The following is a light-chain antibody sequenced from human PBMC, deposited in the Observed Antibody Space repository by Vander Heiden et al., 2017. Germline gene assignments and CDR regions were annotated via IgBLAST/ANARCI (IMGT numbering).Light chain of an antibody. Sequence: QSALTQPPSASGSPGQSVTVSCTGTSSDVGGYKYVSWYQRHPGKAPKLMIYEVTKRPSGVPDRFSGSKSGNTASLTVSGLQAEDESDYYCISYAGSNNLVFGGGTKLTVL. J-gene: IGLJ2*01. CDR3: ISYAGSNNLV. CDR2: EVT. V-gene: IGLV2-8*01. CDR1: SSDVGGYKY.